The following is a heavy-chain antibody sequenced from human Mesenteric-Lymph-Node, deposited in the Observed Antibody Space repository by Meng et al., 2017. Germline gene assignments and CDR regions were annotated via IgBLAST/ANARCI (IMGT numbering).Heavy chain of an antibody. D-gene: IGHD6-13*01. V-gene: IGHV3-23*04. CDR2: IGGGGGNT. CDR3: ARGSPAGDH. CDR1: GVTFSSFA. Sequence: VALVESGGGLVQPGGSLGLACAAPGVTFSSFAITWVRQAPGKGLDWVSSIGGGGGNTNYADSVKGRFTISRDNSKNTLYLQLNSLRAEDTAVYYCARGSPAGDHWGQGTLVTVSS. J-gene: IGHJ4*02.